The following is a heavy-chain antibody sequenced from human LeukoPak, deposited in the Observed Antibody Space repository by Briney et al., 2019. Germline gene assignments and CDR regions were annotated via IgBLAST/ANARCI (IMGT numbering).Heavy chain of an antibody. J-gene: IGHJ3*02. Sequence: SETLSLTCTVSGASISSNYRSWIRQPPGKGLEWIGYIYTSGSTNYNPYLKSRVTISIDTSKNQFSLKLPSVTAADTAVYYCARHGRYDAFDIWGRGTMVTVSS. CDR1: GASISSNY. D-gene: IGHD1-26*01. CDR2: IYTSGST. V-gene: IGHV4-4*09. CDR3: ARHGRYDAFDI.